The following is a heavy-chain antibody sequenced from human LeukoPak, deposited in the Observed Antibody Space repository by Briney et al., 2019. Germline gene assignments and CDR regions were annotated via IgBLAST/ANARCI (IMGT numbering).Heavy chain of an antibody. Sequence: GGSLRLSRAASGFTFSSHAMHWVRQAPGKGLEWVAVISYDGSNKYYADSVKGRFTISRDNSKNTLYLQMNSLRAEDTAVYYCAKDGPSSSWGKFDYWGQGTLVTVPS. V-gene: IGHV3-30*04. CDR1: GFTFSSHA. CDR3: AKDGPSSSWGKFDY. J-gene: IGHJ4*02. D-gene: IGHD6-13*01. CDR2: ISYDGSNK.